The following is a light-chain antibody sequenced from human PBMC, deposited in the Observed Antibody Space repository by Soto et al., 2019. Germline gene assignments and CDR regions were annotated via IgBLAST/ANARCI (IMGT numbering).Light chain of an antibody. Sequence: DIQMTQSPSSLSASVGDRVTITCRASQGITNYLAWYQQKPGNVPKLLIYSASTLQSGVPSRFSGSGSGTDFTLTISSLQPEYVATYYCQKYNSALVFTFGPGTKVDI. CDR2: SAS. V-gene: IGKV1-27*01. CDR3: QKYNSALVFT. CDR1: QGITNY. J-gene: IGKJ3*01.